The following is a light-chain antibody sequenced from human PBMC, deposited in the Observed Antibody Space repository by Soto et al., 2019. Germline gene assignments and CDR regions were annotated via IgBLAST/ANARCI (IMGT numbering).Light chain of an antibody. V-gene: IGKV1-5*02. Sequence: DIQMTQSPSTLSASIGDRVTIVCRASQSVSDWLAWCQQRPGKAPKVLIYGASSLESGVPSRFSGSGSGTEFTLTISSLQPDDFATYYCQQYNSYPWTFGQGTKV. CDR3: QQYNSYPWT. J-gene: IGKJ1*01. CDR1: QSVSDW. CDR2: GAS.